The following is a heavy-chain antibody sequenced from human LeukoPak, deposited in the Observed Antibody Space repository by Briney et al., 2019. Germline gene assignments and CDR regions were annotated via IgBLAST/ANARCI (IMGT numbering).Heavy chain of an antibody. V-gene: IGHV1-2*02. J-gene: IGHJ4*02. CDR1: GYTFTGTGYY. D-gene: IGHD7-27*01. CDR2: INPNSGGT. CDR3: LVTGAFDY. Sequence: ASVKVSCKASGYTFTGTGYYIHWVRQAPGQGLEWMGWINPNSGGTNYAQKFQGRVTVTRDTSISTAYMELSRLRSDDTAVYYCLVTGAFDYWGQGTLVTVSS.